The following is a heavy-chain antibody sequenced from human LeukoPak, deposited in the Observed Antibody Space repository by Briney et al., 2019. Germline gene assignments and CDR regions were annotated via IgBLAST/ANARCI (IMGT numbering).Heavy chain of an antibody. D-gene: IGHD5-18*01. J-gene: IGHJ3*02. CDR2: IDGNSNGI. CDR1: GFVFGDFA. V-gene: IGHV3-9*01. CDR3: ARVLFRGYSYGTLDAFDI. Sequence: GGSLRLSCAASGFVFGDFAVHWGREAAGPGLRGCSGIDGNSNGIGYGDSVKGRFTISRDNAKNSLYLQMNSLRPEDTALYHCARVLFRGYSYGTLDAFDIWGQGTMVTVSS.